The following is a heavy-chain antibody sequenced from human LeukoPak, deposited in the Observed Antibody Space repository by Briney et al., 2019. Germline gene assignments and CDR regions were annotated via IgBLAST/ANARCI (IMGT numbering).Heavy chain of an antibody. CDR1: GYTFTSCG. D-gene: IGHD3-16*01. J-gene: IGHJ4*02. Sequence: ASVTVSLKSSGYTFTSCGGSWVRQAPGHAREWMGWIGTHNGNTNSAQKFRGSIIMTTDTSTSSANMSLMTAGAEAAAVCYCAREGHGGGEYFDYWGQGTLVIVSS. V-gene: IGHV1-18*01. CDR3: AREGHGGGEYFDY. CDR2: IGTHNGNT.